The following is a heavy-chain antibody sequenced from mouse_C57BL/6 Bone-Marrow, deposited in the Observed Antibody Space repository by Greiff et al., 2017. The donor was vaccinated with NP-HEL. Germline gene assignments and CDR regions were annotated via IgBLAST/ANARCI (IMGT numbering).Heavy chain of an antibody. CDR1: GYTFTSYW. J-gene: IGHJ3*01. V-gene: IGHV1-53*01. CDR3: AREVAYYYGSRDWFAY. D-gene: IGHD1-1*01. CDR2: INPSNGGT. Sequence: QVQLQQPGTELVKPGASVKLSCKASGYTFTSYWMHWVKQRPGQGLEWIGNINPSNGGTNYNEKFKNKATLTVDKSSSTAYMQLSSLTSEDAAVYYCAREVAYYYGSRDWFAYWGQGTLVTVSA.